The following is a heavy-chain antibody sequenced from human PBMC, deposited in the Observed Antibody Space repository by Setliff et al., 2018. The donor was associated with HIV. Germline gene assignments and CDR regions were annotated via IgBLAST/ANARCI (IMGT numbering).Heavy chain of an antibody. CDR2: IFYSGSI. V-gene: IGHV4-39*01. Sequence: ASETLSLTCTVSGDSMISRPYYWGWIRQSPGKGLEWIGNIFYSGSIYSNPSLKSRINLSIDTSKNQFSLKLTSVTAADTAVYYCARSSVVVTAPGYWGRGTLVTVSS. D-gene: IGHD2-21*02. J-gene: IGHJ4*02. CDR1: GDSMISRPYY. CDR3: ARSSVVVTAPGY.